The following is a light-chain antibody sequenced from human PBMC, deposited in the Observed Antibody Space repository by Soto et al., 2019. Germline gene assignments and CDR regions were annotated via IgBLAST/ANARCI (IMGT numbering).Light chain of an antibody. Sequence: QSVLTQPRSVSGSPGQSVTISCTGTSSDVGGYNYVSWYQQHPGKAPKLMIYDVSKRPSGVPHRFSGSKSGNTASLTISGLQAEDEDDYYCCSYAGSYTPVVFGGGTKLTVL. J-gene: IGLJ2*01. CDR3: CSYAGSYTPVV. V-gene: IGLV2-11*01. CDR2: DVS. CDR1: SSDVGGYNY.